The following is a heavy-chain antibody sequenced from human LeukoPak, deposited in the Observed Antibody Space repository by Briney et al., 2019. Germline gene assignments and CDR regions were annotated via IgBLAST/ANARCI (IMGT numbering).Heavy chain of an antibody. D-gene: IGHD3-22*01. V-gene: IGHV1-69*05. CDR3: ARDWYYYDSSGYYFPQGVLDY. J-gene: IGHJ4*02. Sequence: SVKVSCKASGGTFSSYAISWVRQAPGHGLEWMGRIIPIFGTANYAQKFQGRVTITTDESTSTAYMELSSLRSEDTAVYYCARDWYYYDSSGYYFPQGVLDYWGQGTLVTVSS. CDR1: GGTFSSYA. CDR2: IIPIFGTA.